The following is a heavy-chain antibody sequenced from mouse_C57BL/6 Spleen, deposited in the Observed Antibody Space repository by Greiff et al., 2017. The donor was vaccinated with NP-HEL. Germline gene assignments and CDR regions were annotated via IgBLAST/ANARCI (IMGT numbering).Heavy chain of an antibody. CDR1: GYTFTAHT. CDR2: IYPRDGST. V-gene: IGHV1-78*01. CDR3: AREEYYYDSTYGFAY. Sequence: VQLQQSDAELVKPGASVKISCKVSGYTFTAHTIHWMKQRPEQGLEWIGYIYPRDGSTKYNEKFKGKATLTAEKSSSTTYMQLNSLTSEDSAVYFCAREEYYYDSTYGFAYWGQGTLVTVSA. J-gene: IGHJ3*01. D-gene: IGHD1-1*01.